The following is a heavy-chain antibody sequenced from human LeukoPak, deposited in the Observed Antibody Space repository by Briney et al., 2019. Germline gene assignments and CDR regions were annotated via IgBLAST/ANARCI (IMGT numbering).Heavy chain of an antibody. CDR1: GFTFSSYW. CDR2: INEDGSEK. V-gene: IGHV3-7*05. Sequence: GGSLRLSCAASGFTFSSYWMSWVRQAPGKGLEWVSNINEDGSEKYYVDSVKGRFTISRDNAKNSLYLQMDSLRAEDTAVYYCARDGPHYDFWSGPAYWGQGTLVTVSS. J-gene: IGHJ4*02. CDR3: ARDGPHYDFWSGPAY. D-gene: IGHD3-3*01.